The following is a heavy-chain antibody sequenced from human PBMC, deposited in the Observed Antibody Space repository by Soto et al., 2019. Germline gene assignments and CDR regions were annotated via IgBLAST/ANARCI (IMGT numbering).Heavy chain of an antibody. CDR3: ARDDNLLGGDCSGGSCFGVDV. Sequence: PGGSLRLSCAASGFTFSSYGMHWVRQAPGKGLGWVAVIWYDGSNKYYADSVKGRFTISRDNSKNTLYLQMNSLRAEDTAVYYCARDDNLLGGDCSGGSCFGVDVWGQGTTVTVSS. CDR2: IWYDGSNK. V-gene: IGHV3-33*01. J-gene: IGHJ6*02. CDR1: GFTFSSYG. D-gene: IGHD2-15*01.